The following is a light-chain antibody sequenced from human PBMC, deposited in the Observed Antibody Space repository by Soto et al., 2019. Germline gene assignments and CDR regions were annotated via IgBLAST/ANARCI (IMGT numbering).Light chain of an antibody. V-gene: IGLV2-18*01. CDR1: STDFVTYNR. CDR2: EAS. Sequence: SVVTQPRCVSGYPGQSVTISCTGTSTDFVTYNRVSWYQQPPGTAPKLIVYEASNRPSGVPDRFSGSKSGNTASLTISGLQAADEADYYCSLYTSENTYVFGTGTKVTVL. CDR3: SLYTSENTYV. J-gene: IGLJ1*01.